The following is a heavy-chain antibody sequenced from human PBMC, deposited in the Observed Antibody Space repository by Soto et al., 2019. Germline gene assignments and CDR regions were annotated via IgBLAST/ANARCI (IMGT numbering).Heavy chain of an antibody. CDR3: ARDLRDIVVVVALDL. D-gene: IGHD2-15*01. CDR2: ISSRSSYI. J-gene: IGHJ4*02. Sequence: EVQLVESGGGLVKPGGSLRLSCAASGFTFSSYSMNWVRQAPGKGLEWVSSISSRSSYIYYADSVKGRFTISRDNAKNSLYLHMNSLRAEDTAVYYCARDLRDIVVVVALDLWGQGTLVTVSS. V-gene: IGHV3-21*01. CDR1: GFTFSSYS.